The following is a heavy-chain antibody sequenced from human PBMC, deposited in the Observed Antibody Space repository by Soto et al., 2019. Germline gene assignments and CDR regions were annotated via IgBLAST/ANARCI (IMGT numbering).Heavy chain of an antibody. D-gene: IGHD6-19*01. J-gene: IGHJ6*02. CDR1: GGSFSGYY. V-gene: IGHV4-34*01. CDR2: INHSGST. Sequence: ETLSLTCAVYGGSFSGYYWSWIRQPPGKGLEWIGEINHSGSTNYNPSLKSRVTISVDTSKNQFSLKLSSVTAADTAVYYCARDLYSSGWLGVWGQGTTVTVS. CDR3: ARDLYSSGWLGV.